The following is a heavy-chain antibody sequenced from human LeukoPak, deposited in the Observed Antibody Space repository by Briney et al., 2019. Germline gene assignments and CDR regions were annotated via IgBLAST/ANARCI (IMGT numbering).Heavy chain of an antibody. CDR2: IIPIFGTA. V-gene: IGHV1-69*13. CDR1: GYTFSRYG. CDR3: ARGELNWYFDL. J-gene: IGHJ2*01. D-gene: IGHD1-7*01. Sequence: SVKVSCKASGYTFSRYGISWVRQAPGQGLEWMGGIIPIFGTANYAQKFQGRVTITADESTSTAYMELSRLRSDDTAVYYCARGELNWYFDLWGRGTLVTVSS.